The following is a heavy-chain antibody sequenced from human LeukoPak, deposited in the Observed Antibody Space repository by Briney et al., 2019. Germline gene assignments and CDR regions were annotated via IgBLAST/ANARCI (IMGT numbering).Heavy chain of an antibody. J-gene: IGHJ6*02. CDR2: IKQDGREK. Sequence: GGSLRLSCAASGFTFSSYWMSWVGQAPGKGLEWVANIKQDGREKYYVDSVKGRFTISRDNAKNSLYLQMNSLRAEDTAVYYCATSGYCSGGSCYPLLLLFYGMDVWGQGTTVTVSS. D-gene: IGHD2-15*01. CDR1: GFTFSSYW. V-gene: IGHV3-7*03. CDR3: ATSGYCSGGSCYPLLLLFYGMDV.